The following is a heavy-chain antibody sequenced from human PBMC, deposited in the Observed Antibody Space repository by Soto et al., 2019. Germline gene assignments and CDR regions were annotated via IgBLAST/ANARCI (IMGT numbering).Heavy chain of an antibody. CDR1: GFTFDDYA. D-gene: IGHD6-13*01. CDR2: ITWNSGII. Sequence: EVQLVESGGGLVQPGRSLRLSCAASGFTFDDYAMHWVRQPPGKGLEWVSGITWNSGIIVYADSGKGRFTISRDNAKNSLYLQTNSLRPEDTALYYCAKDQGYSTSYYGYVDLWGRGTLVTVSS. CDR3: AKDQGYSTSYYGYVDL. V-gene: IGHV3-9*01. J-gene: IGHJ2*01.